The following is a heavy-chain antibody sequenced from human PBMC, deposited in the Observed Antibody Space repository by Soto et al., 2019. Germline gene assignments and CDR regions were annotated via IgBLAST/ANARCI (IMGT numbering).Heavy chain of an antibody. CDR2: ISSSTTI. Sequence: GGSLRLSCAASGFTFSSYSMNWVRQAPGKGLEWVSYISSSTTIYYADSVKGRFTISRDNAKNSLYLQMNSLRDEDTAVYYCARDEEYCISTSCSPRWFDPWGQGTLVTVSS. CDR3: ARDEEYCISTSCSPRWFDP. CDR1: GFTFSSYS. V-gene: IGHV3-48*02. J-gene: IGHJ5*02. D-gene: IGHD2-2*01.